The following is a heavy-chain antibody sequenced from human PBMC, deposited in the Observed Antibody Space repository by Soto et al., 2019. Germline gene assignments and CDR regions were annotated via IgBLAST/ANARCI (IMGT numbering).Heavy chain of an antibody. J-gene: IGHJ5*02. CDR1: GGSISSGGYY. CDR3: ARDLSSSWSPGRFDP. Sequence: TSETLSLTCTVSGGSISSGGYYWSWIRQHPGKGLEWIGYIYYSGSTYYNPSLKSRVTISVDTSKNQFSLKLSSVTAADTAVYYCARDLSSSWSPGRFDPWGQGTLVTVSS. V-gene: IGHV4-31*03. CDR2: IYYSGST. D-gene: IGHD6-13*01.